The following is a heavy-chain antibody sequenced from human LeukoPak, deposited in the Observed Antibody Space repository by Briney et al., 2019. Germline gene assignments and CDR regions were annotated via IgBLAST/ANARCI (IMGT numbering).Heavy chain of an antibody. V-gene: IGHV3-72*01. CDR2: SRNKANSYTT. Sequence: GGSLRLSCAASGFTFSDHYMDWVRQAPGKGLEWLGRSRNKANSYTTEYAASVTGRFTISRDDSKTSLYLQMNSLETEDTAVYYCARMVRGISPYYFDYWGQGTLVTVSS. CDR3: ARMVRGISPYYFDY. J-gene: IGHJ4*02. CDR1: GFTFSDHY. D-gene: IGHD3-10*01.